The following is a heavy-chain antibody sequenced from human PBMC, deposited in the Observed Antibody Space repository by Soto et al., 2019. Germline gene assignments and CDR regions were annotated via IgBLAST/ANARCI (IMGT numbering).Heavy chain of an antibody. V-gene: IGHV5-51*01. D-gene: IGHD6-13*01. CDR1: GYSFTSYW. Sequence: GESRKISCKGSGYSFTSYWIGWVRQMPGKGLELMGIIYPGDSDTRYSPSFQGQVTISADKSISTAYLQWSSLKASDTAMYYCARTAAAGKYYYGIDVWGQRTTVPVSS. CDR2: IYPGDSDT. CDR3: ARTAAAGKYYYGIDV. J-gene: IGHJ6*02.